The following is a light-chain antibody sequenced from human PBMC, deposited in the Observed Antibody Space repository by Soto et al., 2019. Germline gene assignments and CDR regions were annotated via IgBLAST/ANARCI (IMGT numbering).Light chain of an antibody. J-gene: IGKJ5*01. CDR1: QFLSSY. V-gene: IGKV3-11*01. CDR3: HQRNK. Sequence: EVVVTQSPATLXLXXXXXAXLSCRASQFLSSYLALYQQKPGQPPRLLIYDTSNRATGIPARFSGSRSGTDFTLTISSLEPEDFGVYFCHQRNKFGQGTRLEIK. CDR2: DTS.